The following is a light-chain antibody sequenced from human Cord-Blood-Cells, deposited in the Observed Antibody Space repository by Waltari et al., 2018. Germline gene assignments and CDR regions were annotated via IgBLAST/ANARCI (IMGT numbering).Light chain of an antibody. Sequence: SSELTQDPAVSVALGQTVRITCQGDSLRSYYASWYQQKPGQARALVIYGKNNRPGAIRDRFYGASSGNAASLTITGAQADDEADYYCISRDSSGNPLVFGGGTKLTVL. CDR3: ISRDSSGNPLV. CDR2: GKN. CDR1: SLRSYY. J-gene: IGLJ3*02. V-gene: IGLV3-19*01.